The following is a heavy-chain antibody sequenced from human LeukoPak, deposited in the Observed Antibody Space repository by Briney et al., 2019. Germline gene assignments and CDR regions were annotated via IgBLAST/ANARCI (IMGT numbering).Heavy chain of an antibody. D-gene: IGHD5/OR15-5a*01. J-gene: IGHJ3*02. V-gene: IGHV3-48*01. CDR3: ARSVFQGAFDI. CDR2: ISSSSSTI. Sequence: GGSLRLSCAASGFTFSSYSMNWVRQAPGKGLEWVSYISSSSSTIQYADSVKGRFTISRDNAKDSLYLQMNSLRAEDTAVYFCARSVFQGAFDIWGQGTLVTVPS. CDR1: GFTFSSYS.